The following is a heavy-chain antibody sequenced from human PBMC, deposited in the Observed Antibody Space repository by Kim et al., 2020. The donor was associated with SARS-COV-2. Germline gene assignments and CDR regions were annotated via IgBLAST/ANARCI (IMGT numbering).Heavy chain of an antibody. Sequence: GGSLRLSCAASGFSVSSNHMSWVRQAPGKGLEWVSVIYSGGSTYYADSVKGRFIISRDNSKNTVNLQMNSLRDEDTAVYYCARETSGSYSSYYYGLDV. D-gene: IGHD1-26*01. J-gene: IGHJ6*01. CDR3: ARETSGSYSSYYYGLDV. V-gene: IGHV3-53*01. CDR1: GFSVSSNH. CDR2: IYSGGST.